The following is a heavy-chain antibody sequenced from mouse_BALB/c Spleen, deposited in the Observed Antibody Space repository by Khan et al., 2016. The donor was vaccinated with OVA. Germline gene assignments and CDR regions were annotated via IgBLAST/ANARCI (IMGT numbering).Heavy chain of an antibody. D-gene: IGHD2-13*01. V-gene: IGHV1-76*01. CDR3: ARRNDCGDTVAY. CDR1: GYTFTDYS. J-gene: IGHJ3*01. Sequence: QVQLQQSGAELARPGASVKLSCTASGYTFTDYSMHWVKQRPGPGLEWIGVIYPFSGNTYYNEKFKDKATLTADQSSTTAYMHLTRLTSEDSAVLCCARRNDCGDTVAYWGQGTMVTVSA. CDR2: IYPFSGNT.